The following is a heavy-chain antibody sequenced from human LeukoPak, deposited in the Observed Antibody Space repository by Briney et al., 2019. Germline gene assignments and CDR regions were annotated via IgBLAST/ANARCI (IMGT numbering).Heavy chain of an antibody. Sequence: GGSLRLSCAASGFTFSSYGMSWVRQAPGKGLEWVSTIIISGSSTYYADSVKGRFTISRDNSKNTLYLQMSSLRAEDTAVYYCARGNYDFWSGYRFDYWGQGTLVTVSS. J-gene: IGHJ4*02. D-gene: IGHD3-3*01. CDR1: GFTFSSYG. V-gene: IGHV3-23*01. CDR3: ARGNYDFWSGYRFDY. CDR2: IIISGSST.